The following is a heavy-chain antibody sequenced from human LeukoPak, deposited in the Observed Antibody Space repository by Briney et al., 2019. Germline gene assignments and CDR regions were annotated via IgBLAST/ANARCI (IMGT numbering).Heavy chain of an antibody. D-gene: IGHD5-12*01. J-gene: IGHJ4*02. CDR2: IIPIFGTS. CDR3: ARVRGRYGYGSFDH. V-gene: IGHV1-69*13. CDR1: GGTFSSYA. Sequence: SVKVSCKASGGTFSSYAISWVRQAPGQGLEWMGGIIPIFGTSNYAQKFQGRVTITADESTSTAYMELSSLRSEDTAVYYCARVRGRYGYGSFDHWGQGTLVTVSP.